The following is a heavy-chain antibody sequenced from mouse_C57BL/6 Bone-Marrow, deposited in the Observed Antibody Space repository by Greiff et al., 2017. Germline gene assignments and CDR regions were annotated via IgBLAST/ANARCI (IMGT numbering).Heavy chain of an antibody. CDR1: GFTFSDYG. D-gene: IGHD3-3*01. J-gene: IGHJ4*01. Sequence: EVQLVQSGGGLVKPGASLKLSCAASGFTFSDYGMHWVRQAPEQGLEWVAYISSGSSTTYYADTVKGRFTISRDTAKNTQFLQMTRLRSEDAAMYCCRRGVGCDMDYWGQGTSVTVSS. CDR3: RRGVGCDMDY. V-gene: IGHV5-17*01. CDR2: ISSGSSTT.